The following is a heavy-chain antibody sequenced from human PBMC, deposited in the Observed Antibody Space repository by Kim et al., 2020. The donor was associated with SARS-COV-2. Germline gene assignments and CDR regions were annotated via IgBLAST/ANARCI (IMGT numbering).Heavy chain of an antibody. J-gene: IGHJ4*02. Sequence: YYADPVKGRFTISRDNSKTTLYLQMNSLRAEDTAVYYCAKTKVPAAMGDYWGQGTLVTVSS. V-gene: IGHV3-23*01. CDR3: AKTKVPAAMGDY. D-gene: IGHD2-2*01.